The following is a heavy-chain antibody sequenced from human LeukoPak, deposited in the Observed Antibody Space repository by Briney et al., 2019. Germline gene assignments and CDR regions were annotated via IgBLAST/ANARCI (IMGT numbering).Heavy chain of an antibody. J-gene: IGHJ6*03. D-gene: IGHD4-17*01. CDR2: IYHSGGT. V-gene: IGHV4-38-2*02. CDR1: GYSISSGDY. CDR3: ARVGGERRYYYYYMDV. Sequence: SETLSLTCTVSGYSISSGDYWGWIRQPPGKGLEWIGSIYHSGGTYYNPSLKSRVTISVDTSKNQVSLILTSVTAADTAVYYCARVGGERRYYYYYMDVWGKGTTVTISS.